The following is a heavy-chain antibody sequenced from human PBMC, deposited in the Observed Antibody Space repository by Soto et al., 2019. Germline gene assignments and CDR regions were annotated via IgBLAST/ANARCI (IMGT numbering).Heavy chain of an antibody. J-gene: IGHJ4*02. CDR2: FYYSAST. CDR3: ARRRNSWNAIDY. V-gene: IGHV4-59*08. D-gene: IGHD1-1*01. Sequence: SETLSLTCTVSGGSISNFYWSWIRQPPGKGLEWIGYFYYSASTNYNPSLKSRVTISADTSKNQFSLKLTSVSAADTAVYYCARRRNSWNAIDYWGQGTLVTVSS. CDR1: GGSISNFY.